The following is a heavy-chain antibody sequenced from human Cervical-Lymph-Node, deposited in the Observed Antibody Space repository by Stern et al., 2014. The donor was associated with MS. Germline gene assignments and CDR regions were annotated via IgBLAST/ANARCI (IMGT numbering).Heavy chain of an antibody. CDR2: AWYDGSTA. J-gene: IGHJ4*02. V-gene: IGHV3-33*01. Sequence: QVQLVQSGGGVVQPGTSPRLSCAASGFTFSSYGMHWVRQAPGKGLEWVALAWYDGSTAYYTNSVKGRFTISRDNSKNTLSLQMNSLTAEDTAVYYCARGHIPYAYNYLFDYGGQGTLVTGSS. CDR3: ARGHIPYAYNYLFDY. CDR1: GFTFSSYG. D-gene: IGHD5-24*01.